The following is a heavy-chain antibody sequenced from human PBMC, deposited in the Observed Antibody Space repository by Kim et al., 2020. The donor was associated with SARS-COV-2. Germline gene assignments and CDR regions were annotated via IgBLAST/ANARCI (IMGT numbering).Heavy chain of an antibody. CDR2: ISYDGSNK. V-gene: IGHV3-30*04. J-gene: IGHJ4*02. CDR1: GFTFSSYA. Sequence: GGSLRLSCAASGFTFSSYAMHWVRQAPGKGLEWVAVISYDGSNKYYADSVKGRFTISRDNSKNTLYLQMNSLRAEDTAVYYCARVGGTTVVTPGDYWGQGTLVTVSS. CDR3: ARVGGTTVVTPGDY. D-gene: IGHD4-17*01.